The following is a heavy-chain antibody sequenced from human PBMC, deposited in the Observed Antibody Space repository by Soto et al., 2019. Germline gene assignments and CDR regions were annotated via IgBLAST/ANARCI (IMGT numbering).Heavy chain of an antibody. CDR2: IYYSGST. CDR3: ARDLSDLDSVSYREGFDP. V-gene: IGHV4-59*01. Sequence: SETLSLTCTVSGGSISSYYWSWIRQPPGKGLEWIGYIYYSGSTNYNLSLKSRVTISVDTSKNQFSLKLSSVTAADTAVYYCARDLSDLDSVSYREGFDPWGQGTLVTVSS. D-gene: IGHD1-26*01. CDR1: GGSISSYY. J-gene: IGHJ5*02.